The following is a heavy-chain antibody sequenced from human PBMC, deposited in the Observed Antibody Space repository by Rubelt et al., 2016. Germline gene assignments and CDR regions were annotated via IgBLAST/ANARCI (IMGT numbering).Heavy chain of an antibody. CDR3: ARDRLLDDSSGGDAFDI. Sequence: QVQLVQSGAEVKKPGSSVKVSCKASGGTFSSYAISWVRQAPGQGLEWMGRIIPILGIANYAQKFQGRVTITADKSTRTAYMWLSSLRSEDTAVYYCARDRLLDDSSGGDAFDIWGQGTMVTVAS. J-gene: IGHJ3*02. CDR1: GGTFSSYA. CDR2: IIPILGIA. D-gene: IGHD3-22*01. V-gene: IGHV1-69*09.